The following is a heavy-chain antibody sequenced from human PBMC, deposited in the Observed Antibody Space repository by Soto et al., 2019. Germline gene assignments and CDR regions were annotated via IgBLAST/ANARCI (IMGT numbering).Heavy chain of an antibody. CDR3: ASSLRSSGWYEDY. CDR1: GGSISSYY. CDR2: IYYSGST. Sequence: QVQLQESGPGLVKPSETLSLTCTVSGGSISSYYWSWIRQPPGKGLEWIGYIYYSGSTNYNPSLKCRVTISVDTSKNQFSVKLSSVTAADTAVYYCASSLRSSGWYEDYWGQGTLVTVSS. D-gene: IGHD6-19*01. V-gene: IGHV4-59*01. J-gene: IGHJ4*02.